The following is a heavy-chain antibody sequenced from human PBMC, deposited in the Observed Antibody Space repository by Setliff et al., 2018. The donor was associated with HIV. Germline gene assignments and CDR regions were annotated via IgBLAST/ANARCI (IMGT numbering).Heavy chain of an antibody. J-gene: IGHJ4*02. CDR1: GYSISSGYY. V-gene: IGHV4-38-2*02. CDR3: ARYVSSGFYFDY. D-gene: IGHD3-22*01. CDR2: IHQSGTT. Sequence: SETLSLTCTVSGYSISSGYYWSWVRQPPGKGLEWIATIHQSGTTYYNPSLNSRVTISADTSKNQFSLHVYSVTAADTAVYSCARYVSSGFYFDYWGLGTLVTVS.